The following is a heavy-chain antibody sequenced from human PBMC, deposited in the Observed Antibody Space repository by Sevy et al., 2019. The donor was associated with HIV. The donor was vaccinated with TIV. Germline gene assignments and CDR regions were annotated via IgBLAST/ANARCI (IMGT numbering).Heavy chain of an antibody. Sequence: GGSLRLSCAASGFTFSNAWMSWVRQAPGKGLEWVALIWYDGTIKYYADSVKGRFTISRDNSKDTLFLQMNSLTPEDTAVYYCARGGGYCGGDCYSIDYWGQGALVTVSS. CDR3: ARGGGYCGGDCYSIDY. CDR1: GFTFSNAW. CDR2: IWYDGTIK. J-gene: IGHJ4*02. V-gene: IGHV3-33*08. D-gene: IGHD2-21*02.